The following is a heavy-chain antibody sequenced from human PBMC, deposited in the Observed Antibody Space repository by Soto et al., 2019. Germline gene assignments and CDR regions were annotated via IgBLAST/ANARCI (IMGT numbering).Heavy chain of an antibody. CDR1: GGSISSGGYY. D-gene: IGHD3-10*01. CDR3: ARDQFLWFGEVGYYGMDV. J-gene: IGHJ6*02. CDR2: IYYSGST. V-gene: IGHV4-31*03. Sequence: PSETLSLTCTVSGGSISSGGYYWSWIRQHPGKGLGWIGYIYYSGSTYYNPSLKSRVTISVDTSKNQFSLKLSSVTAADTAVYYCARDQFLWFGEVGYYGMDVWVQGTTVTVAS.